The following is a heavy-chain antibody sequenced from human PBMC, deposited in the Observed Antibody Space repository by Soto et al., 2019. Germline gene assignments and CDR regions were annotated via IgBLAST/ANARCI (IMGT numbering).Heavy chain of an antibody. CDR1: AFTFSSYG. CDR3: AKAQGLLRRSPNAALEI. J-gene: IGHJ3*02. D-gene: IGHD3-22*01. Sequence: GGSLRLSCAASAFTFSSYGMHWVRQAPGKGLERVAVISYDGSNKYYADSVKGRFTISRDNSKNTLYLQMNSLRAEETAVYYCAKAQGLLRRSPNAALEIWGQGTMVTV. CDR2: ISYDGSNK. V-gene: IGHV3-30*18.